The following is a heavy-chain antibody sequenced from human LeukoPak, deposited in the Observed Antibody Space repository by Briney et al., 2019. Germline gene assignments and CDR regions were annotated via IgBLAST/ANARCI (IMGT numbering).Heavy chain of an antibody. D-gene: IGHD2-15*01. CDR2: ISYDGSNK. CDR1: GFTFSSYA. CDR3: AKLGYCSGGSCYDFDY. J-gene: IGHJ4*02. V-gene: IGHV3-30*04. Sequence: GGSLRLSCAASGFTFSSYAMHWVRQAPGKGLEWVAVISYDGSNKYYADSVKGRFTISRDNSKNTLYLQMNSLRAEDTAVYYCAKLGYCSGGSCYDFDYWGQGTLVTVSS.